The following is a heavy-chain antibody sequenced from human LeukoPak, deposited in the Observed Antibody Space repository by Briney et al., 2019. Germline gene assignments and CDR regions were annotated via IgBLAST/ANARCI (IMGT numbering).Heavy chain of an antibody. CDR2: ISSSGSTI. CDR3: ARETRVRWTDY. Sequence: PGGSLRLSCAASGFTLDNYNFNWVRQAPGKGLEWVSYISSSGSTIYYADSVKGRFTISRDNAKNSLYLQMNSLRAEDTAVYYCARETRVRWTDYWGQGILVTVSS. D-gene: IGHD5-24*01. CDR1: GFTLDNYN. J-gene: IGHJ4*02. V-gene: IGHV3-11*04.